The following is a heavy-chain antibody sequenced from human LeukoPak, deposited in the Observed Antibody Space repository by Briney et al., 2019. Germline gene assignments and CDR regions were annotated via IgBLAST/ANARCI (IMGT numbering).Heavy chain of an antibody. V-gene: IGHV3-53*01. Sequence: GGSMRLSCAAYGFTVSSNYMSWVRQAPGKGLEWVSVIYSGGSTYYADSVKGRFTISRDNSKNTLYLQMNSLRAEDTAVYYCARGTRTSYGLGYWGQGTLVTVSS. CDR3: ARGTRTSYGLGY. CDR2: IYSGGST. J-gene: IGHJ4*02. CDR1: GFTVSSNY. D-gene: IGHD5-18*01.